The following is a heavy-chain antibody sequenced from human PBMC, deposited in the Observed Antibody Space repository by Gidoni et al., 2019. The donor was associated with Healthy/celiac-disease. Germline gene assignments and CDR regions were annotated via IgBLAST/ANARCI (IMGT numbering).Heavy chain of an antibody. Sequence: QVQLVQSEAEVKQPGSSVTVSCQASGGTFRSYAISWVRQAPGQGLEWMGGILSIFGTANYAQKFQGRVTITADESTSTAYMELSSLRSEDTAVYYCARELGAAAGTNYGMDVWGQGTTVTVSS. CDR2: ILSIFGTA. CDR1: GGTFRSYA. CDR3: ARELGAAAGTNYGMDV. V-gene: IGHV1-69*01. J-gene: IGHJ6*02. D-gene: IGHD6-13*01.